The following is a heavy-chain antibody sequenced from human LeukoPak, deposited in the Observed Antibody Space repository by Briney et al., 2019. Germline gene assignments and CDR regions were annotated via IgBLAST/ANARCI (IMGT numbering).Heavy chain of an antibody. J-gene: IGHJ4*02. D-gene: IGHD3-22*01. CDR1: GFTFSSYE. CDR3: ARDNYDSSGYYLD. V-gene: IGHV3-48*03. CDR2: ISSSGSTM. Sequence: GGSLRVSCAASGFTFSSYEMNWVRQAPGKGLEWVSYISSSGSTMYYADSVKGRFTISRDNAKNSLYLQMNSLRAEDTAVYYCARDNYDSSGYYLDWGQGTLVTVSS.